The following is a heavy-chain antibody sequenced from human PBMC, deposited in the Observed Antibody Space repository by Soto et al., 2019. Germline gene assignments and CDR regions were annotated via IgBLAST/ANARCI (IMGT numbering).Heavy chain of an antibody. CDR1: GGSISSGGYY. J-gene: IGHJ5*02. CDR2: IDYSGST. D-gene: IGHD3-3*01. Sequence: QVQLQESGPGLVKPSQTLSLTCTVSGGSISSGGYYWSWIRQHPGKGLEWIGYIDYSGSTYYNPSLKSRVTISVDTSKNQFSLKLSSVTAADTAVYYCARVLSGYPPVWFDPWGQGTLVTVSS. CDR3: ARVLSGYPPVWFDP. V-gene: IGHV4-31*03.